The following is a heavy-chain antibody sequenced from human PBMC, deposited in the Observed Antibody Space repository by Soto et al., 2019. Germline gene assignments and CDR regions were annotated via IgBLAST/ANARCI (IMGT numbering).Heavy chain of an antibody. CDR3: ARDRTFLEWLIRDYYYGMDV. CDR1: GFNFNNFG. Sequence: PGGSLRLSCAASGFNFNNFGMNWFRQAPGKGLEWVSSIRTSSSYIYYADSVKGRFTISRDNAKKSLYLEMNRLGVEDTAVYYCARDRTFLEWLIRDYYYGMDVWGQGTTVTVSS. V-gene: IGHV3-21*01. CDR2: IRTSSSYI. J-gene: IGHJ6*02. D-gene: IGHD3-3*01.